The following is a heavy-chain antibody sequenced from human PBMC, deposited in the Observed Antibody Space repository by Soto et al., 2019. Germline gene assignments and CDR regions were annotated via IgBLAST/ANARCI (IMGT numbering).Heavy chain of an antibody. V-gene: IGHV1-46*01. D-gene: IGHD3-3*01. J-gene: IGHJ6*02. CDR1: GYTFTGSY. Sequence: VKVSCKASGYTFTGSYIHWARQAPGQGLEWMGWINPSGGSTSYAQKFQGRVTMTRDTSTSTVYMELSSLRSEDTAVYYCARAYGFWSGYRNVFYYYGMDVWGQGTTVTVSS. CDR2: INPSGGST. CDR3: ARAYGFWSGYRNVFYYYGMDV.